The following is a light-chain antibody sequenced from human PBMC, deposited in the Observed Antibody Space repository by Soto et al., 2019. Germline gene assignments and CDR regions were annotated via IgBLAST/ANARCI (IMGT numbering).Light chain of an antibody. CDR3: CSYAGSYTLV. J-gene: IGLJ2*01. V-gene: IGLV2-11*01. CDR1: SSDVGGYNY. CDR2: DVS. Sequence: QSVLPQPRSVSGSPGQSVTISCTGTSSDVGGYNYVSWYQQHPGKAPKLMIYDVSKRPSGVPDRFSGSKSGNTASLTISGLQAEDEADYYCCSYAGSYTLVFGGGTQLT.